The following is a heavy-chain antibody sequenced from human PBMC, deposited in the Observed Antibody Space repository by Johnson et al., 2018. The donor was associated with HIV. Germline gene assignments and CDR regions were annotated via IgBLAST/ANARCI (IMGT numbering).Heavy chain of an antibody. CDR2: ISGSDHST. CDR1: GFTFSNYA. J-gene: IGHJ3*02. Sequence: QVQLVESGGGVVQPGGSLRPSCAASGFTFSNYAMHWVRQAPGKGLEWVSPISGSDHSTYYADSVKGRFTISRDNSKNTLYLQMNSLRVEDTAVYYCASLTWVARSSRFYAFDIWGQGTMVTVSS. CDR3: ASLTWVARSSRFYAFDI. D-gene: IGHD6-13*01. V-gene: IGHV3-NL1*01.